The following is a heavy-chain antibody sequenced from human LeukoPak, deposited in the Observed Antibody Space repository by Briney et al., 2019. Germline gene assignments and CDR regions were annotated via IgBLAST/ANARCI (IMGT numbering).Heavy chain of an antibody. J-gene: IGHJ4*02. CDR3: ARDPYNTILYRLAH. CDR1: GFTFSRYW. V-gene: IGHV3-7*01. Sequence: PGGSLRLSCAASGFTFSRYWLSWVRQAPGKGLEWVANIKEDGSEKYYADSVKGRFTISRDNAKNSLFLQMNSLRAADTAVYYCARDPYNTILYRLAHWGQGTLVTVSS. D-gene: IGHD3-10*01. CDR2: IKEDGSEK.